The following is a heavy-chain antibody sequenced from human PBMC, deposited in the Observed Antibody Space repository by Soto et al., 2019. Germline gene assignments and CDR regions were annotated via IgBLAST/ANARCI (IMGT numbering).Heavy chain of an antibody. CDR1: GLTFSDFG. CDR3: ARDPLLIGGPSGRMGGYFDF. V-gene: IGHV3-33*01. CDR2: IWYDGTNA. J-gene: IGHJ4*02. Sequence: QVQLVQSGGGVVQPGKSLRLSCEGSGLTFSDFGLHWVRQAPGKGLELVAVIWYDGTNAYYADSVKGRFSVSRDNSKNTLYLEMNSLRAEDTAVYFCARDPLLIGGPSGRMGGYFDFWGQGDLVTVSS. D-gene: IGHD3-10*01.